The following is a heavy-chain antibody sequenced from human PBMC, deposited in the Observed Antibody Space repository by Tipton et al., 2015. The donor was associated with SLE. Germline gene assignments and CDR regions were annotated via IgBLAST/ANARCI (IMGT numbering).Heavy chain of an antibody. V-gene: IGHV4-34*01. Sequence: TLSLTCAVYGGSFSGYYWSWIRQPPGKGLEWIGEINHRGSTNYNPSLKSRVTISVDTSKNQFSLKLSSVTAADTAVYYCARGLFGGSYDYWGQGTLVTVSS. D-gene: IGHD1-26*01. CDR1: GGSFSGYY. CDR3: ARGLFGGSYDY. CDR2: INHRGST. J-gene: IGHJ4*02.